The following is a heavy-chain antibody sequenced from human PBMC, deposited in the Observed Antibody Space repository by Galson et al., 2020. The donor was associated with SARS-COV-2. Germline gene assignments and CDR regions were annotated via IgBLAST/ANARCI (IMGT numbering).Heavy chain of an antibody. J-gene: IGHJ4*02. V-gene: IGHV3-23*01. CDR3: AKEAVWNYVFES. CDR2: LGGGRSA. Sequence: GGSLRLPCEVSGFTISGYAVSWVRPAPGKGPEWVSVLGGGRSAEYTDSVKGRFTISNDRYKNTLYLQMNSLRVEDTAVYYCAKEAVWNYVFESWGQGTLVAVSS. D-gene: IGHD3-16*01. CDR1: GFTISGYA.